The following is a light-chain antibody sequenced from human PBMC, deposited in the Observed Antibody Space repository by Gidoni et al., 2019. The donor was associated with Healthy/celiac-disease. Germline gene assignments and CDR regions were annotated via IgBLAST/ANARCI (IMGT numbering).Light chain of an antibody. CDR2: SNI. Sequence: QSVLTQPPSASGTPGQRVPISCSGSSSNIGRNSVYWYQLLPGTAPKLLIYSNILLPSGVPDRFSGSKSGTSASLAISGLRSEDEADYYCAAWDDSLSGPVFGGGTKLTVL. V-gene: IGLV1-47*02. J-gene: IGLJ2*01. CDR3: AAWDDSLSGPV. CDR1: SSNIGRNS.